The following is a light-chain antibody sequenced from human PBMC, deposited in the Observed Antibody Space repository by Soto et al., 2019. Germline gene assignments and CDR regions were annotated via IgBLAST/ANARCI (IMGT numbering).Light chain of an antibody. CDR2: DVS. CDR1: SSDFGGYKY. J-gene: IGLJ1*01. CDR3: CTYACTFYV. V-gene: IGLV2-11*01. Sequence: QSALTQPRSVSGSPGQSFTISCTGTSSDFGGYKYVSWYPHHPGKAPKLMIYDVSERPSGVPDRFSGPRYGNTASLTISGLQAGAEANDSGCTYACTFYVLGTGTKVAVL.